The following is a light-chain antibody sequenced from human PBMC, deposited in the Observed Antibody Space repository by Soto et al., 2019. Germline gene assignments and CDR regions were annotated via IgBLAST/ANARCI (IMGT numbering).Light chain of an antibody. J-gene: IGKJ5*01. CDR1: QGVSSY. CDR2: DAS. Sequence: EIVLTQSPATLSLSPGERATLSCRASQGVSSYLAWYQQKPSQAPRLLIYDASNRATGIPARFSGSGSGTEFTLTISSLQPEDFASYYCQKLDSYPLTFGQGTRLEIK. V-gene: IGKV3D-11*01. CDR3: QKLDSYPLT.